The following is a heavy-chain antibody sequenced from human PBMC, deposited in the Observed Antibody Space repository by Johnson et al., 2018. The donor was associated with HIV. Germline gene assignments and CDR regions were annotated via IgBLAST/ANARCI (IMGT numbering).Heavy chain of an antibody. CDR1: GFTFDDYG. V-gene: IGHV3-20*04. CDR3: ARNRPVSYGYRGAFDF. Sequence: VQLVESGGGVVQPGRSLRLSCAASGFTFDDYGMSWVRQAPGKGLEWVSVINWNGGSTGYADSVKGRFTISRDNAKNSLYLQINSLRAKDTAVYYCARNRPVSYGYRGAFDFWGQGTMVTVSS. CDR2: INWNGGST. J-gene: IGHJ3*01. D-gene: IGHD5-18*01.